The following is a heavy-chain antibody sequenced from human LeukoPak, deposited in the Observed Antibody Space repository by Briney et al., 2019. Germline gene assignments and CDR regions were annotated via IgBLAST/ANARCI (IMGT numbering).Heavy chain of an antibody. CDR2: INPNSGGT. J-gene: IGHJ4*02. Sequence: GASVKVSCKASGYTFTGYYMHWVRQAPGQGLEWMGRINPNSGGTNYAQKIQGRVTMTRDTSISTAYMELSRLRSDDTAVYYCARSAPRYDYGDYNIWGQGTLVTVSS. CDR1: GYTFTGYY. V-gene: IGHV1-2*06. D-gene: IGHD4-17*01. CDR3: ARSAPRYDYGDYNI.